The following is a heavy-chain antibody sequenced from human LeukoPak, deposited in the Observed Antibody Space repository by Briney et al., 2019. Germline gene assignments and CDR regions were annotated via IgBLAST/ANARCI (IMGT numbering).Heavy chain of an antibody. CDR1: GGSFSGYY. CDR2: INHSGST. Sequence: SETLSLTCAVYGGSFSGYYWSWVRQPPGKGLEWIGEINHSGSTNYNPSLKSRVTISVDTSKNQFSLKLSSVTAADTAVYYCARGHSSSSSTYYYYYMDVWGKGTTVTVSS. J-gene: IGHJ6*03. CDR3: ARGHSSSSSTYYYYYMDV. D-gene: IGHD6-6*01. V-gene: IGHV4-34*01.